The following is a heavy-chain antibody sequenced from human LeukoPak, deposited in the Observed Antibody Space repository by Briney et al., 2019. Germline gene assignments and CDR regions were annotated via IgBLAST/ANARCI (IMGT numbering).Heavy chain of an antibody. D-gene: IGHD1-26*01. V-gene: IGHV3-30-3*01. CDR3: AKDRWELVGDFDY. CDR1: GFTFSDYN. CDR2: MSPDGNKK. J-gene: IGHJ4*02. Sequence: PGRSLRLSCAASGFTFSDYNMHWVRQAPGKGLDWVALMSPDGNKKYYADSVKGRFTISRDNSKNTVDLQLNSLRAEDTAVYYCAKDRWELVGDFDYWGQGTLVTVSS.